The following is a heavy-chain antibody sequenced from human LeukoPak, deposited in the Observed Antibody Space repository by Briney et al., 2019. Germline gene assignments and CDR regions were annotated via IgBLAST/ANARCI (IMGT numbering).Heavy chain of an antibody. CDR1: GFTVSSNY. Sequence: GGSLRLSCAASGFTVSSNYMSWVRQAPGKGLEWVSVICSGGSTYYADSVKGRFTISRDNSKNTLYLQMNSLRAEDTAVYYCARCPTLAAAGLARYDSSGYYPNWFDPWGQGTLVTVSS. CDR3: ARCPTLAAAGLARYDSSGYYPNWFDP. D-gene: IGHD3-22*01. V-gene: IGHV3-53*01. CDR2: ICSGGST. J-gene: IGHJ5*02.